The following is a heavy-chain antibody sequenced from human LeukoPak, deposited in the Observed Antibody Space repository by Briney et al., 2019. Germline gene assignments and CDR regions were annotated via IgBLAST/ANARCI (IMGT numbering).Heavy chain of an antibody. CDR3: ARDYGDFYYYGMDV. Sequence: SETLSLTCAVYGGSFSGYYWSWIRQPPGKGLEWIGEINHSGSTNYNPSLKSRVTISVDTSKNQFSLKPSSVTAADTAVYYCARDYGDFYYYGMDVWGQGTTVTVSS. D-gene: IGHD4-17*01. CDR2: INHSGST. V-gene: IGHV4-34*01. CDR1: GGSFSGYY. J-gene: IGHJ6*02.